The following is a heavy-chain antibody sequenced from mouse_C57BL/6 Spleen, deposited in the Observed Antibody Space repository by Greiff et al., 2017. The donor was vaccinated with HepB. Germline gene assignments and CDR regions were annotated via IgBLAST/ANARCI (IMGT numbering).Heavy chain of an antibody. V-gene: IGHV1-69*01. CDR1: GYTFTSYW. CDR2: IDPSDSYT. D-gene: IGHD2-1*01. CDR3: ARSDGNWFAY. J-gene: IGHJ3*01. Sequence: QVQLKQPGAELVMPGASVKLSCKASGYTFTSYWMHWVKQRPGQGLEWIGEIDPSDSYTNYNQKFKGKSTLTVDKSSSTAYMQLSSLTSEDSAVYYCARSDGNWFAYWGQGTLVTVSA.